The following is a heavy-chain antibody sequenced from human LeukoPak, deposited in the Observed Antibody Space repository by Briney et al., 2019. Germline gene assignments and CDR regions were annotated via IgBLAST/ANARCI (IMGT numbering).Heavy chain of an antibody. J-gene: IGHJ4*02. D-gene: IGHD3-22*01. V-gene: IGHV3-23*01. Sequence: GGSLRLSCAASGFTFSSQAMSWVRQAPGKGLEWVSAISGSVGSTYYADSVKGRFTISRDNSKNTLYLQMNSLRAEDTAVYYCAKDGLYESSGYHFDYWGQGTLVTVSS. CDR3: AKDGLYESSGYHFDY. CDR2: ISGSVGST. CDR1: GFTFSSQA.